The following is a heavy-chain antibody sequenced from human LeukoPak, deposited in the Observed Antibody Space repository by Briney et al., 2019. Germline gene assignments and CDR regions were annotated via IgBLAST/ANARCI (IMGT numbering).Heavy chain of an antibody. D-gene: IGHD3-10*01. J-gene: IGHJ3*02. CDR1: GFSVSSNY. V-gene: IGHV3-53*01. CDR2: IYSGGST. CDR3: ARVGYYGSGSPYAFDI. Sequence: GGSQRLSCATSGFSVSSNYMNWVRQAPGKGLEWVSLIYSGGSTYYADSVKGRFTISRDNSKNTLYLQMNSLRAEDTAVYFCARVGYYGSGSPYAFDIWGQGTMVTVSS.